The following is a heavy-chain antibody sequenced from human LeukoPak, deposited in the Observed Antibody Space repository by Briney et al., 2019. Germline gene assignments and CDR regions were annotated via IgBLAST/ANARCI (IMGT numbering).Heavy chain of an antibody. CDR2: IYYSGST. CDR1: GGSISSGGYY. D-gene: IGHD5/OR15-5a*01. CDR3: ARTPLRLNWFDP. V-gene: IGHV4-61*08. J-gene: IGHJ5*02. Sequence: SQTLSLTCTVSGGSISSGGYYWSWIRQPPGKGLEWIGYIYYSGSTNYNPSLKSRVTISVDTSKNQFSLKLSSVTAADTAVYYCARTPLRLNWFDPWGQGTLVTVSS.